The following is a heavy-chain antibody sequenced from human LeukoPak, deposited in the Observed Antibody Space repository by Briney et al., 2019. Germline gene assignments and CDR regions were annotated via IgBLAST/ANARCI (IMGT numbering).Heavy chain of an antibody. Sequence: ASVKVSCKASGYTFTSYGISWVRQAPGQGLEWMGWISAYNGNTNYAQKLQGRVTMTTDTSTSTDYMELRSLRSDDTAVYYCARDSIVLMVYAMPNWFDPWGQGTLVTVSS. CDR1: GYTFTSYG. CDR3: ARDSIVLMVYAMPNWFDP. CDR2: ISAYNGNT. V-gene: IGHV1-18*01. D-gene: IGHD2-8*01. J-gene: IGHJ5*02.